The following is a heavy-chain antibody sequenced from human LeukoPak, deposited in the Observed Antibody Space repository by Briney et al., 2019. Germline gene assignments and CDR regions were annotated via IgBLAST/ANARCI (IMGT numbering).Heavy chain of an antibody. CDR2: IYNGVNT. CDR3: ARSRAFNSGAFDP. V-gene: IGHV4-61*01. Sequence: SETLSLTCTVSGASVSSASYWSWIRQPPGKGVEWIAHIYNGVNTNYNPSLKSRVTISVDTSKDQFSLRLNSVTAADTAVYYCARSRAFNSGAFDPWGQGSLVTVSS. CDR1: GASVSSASY. D-gene: IGHD1-26*01. J-gene: IGHJ5*02.